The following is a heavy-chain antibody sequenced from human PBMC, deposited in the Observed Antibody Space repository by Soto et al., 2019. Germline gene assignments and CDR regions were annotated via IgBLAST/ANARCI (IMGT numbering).Heavy chain of an antibody. V-gene: IGHV3-9*01. CDR1: GFTFDDYA. CDR2: ISWNSGSI. Sequence: GGSLRLSCAASGFTFDDYAMHWVRQAPGKGLEWVSGISWNSGSIGYADSVKGRFTISRDNAKNSLYLQMNSLRAEDTALYYCAKGPGGYYYGMDVWGRGTTVTVSS. CDR3: AKGPGGYYYGMDV. D-gene: IGHD3-16*01. J-gene: IGHJ6*02.